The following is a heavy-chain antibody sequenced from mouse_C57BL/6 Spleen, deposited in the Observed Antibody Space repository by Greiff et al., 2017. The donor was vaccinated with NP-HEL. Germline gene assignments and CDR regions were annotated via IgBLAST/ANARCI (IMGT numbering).Heavy chain of an antibody. V-gene: IGHV1-81*01. CDR1: GYTFTSYG. D-gene: IGHD1-1*01. J-gene: IGHJ1*03. CDR3: ARLGYYGSSYPYFDV. CDR2: IYPRSGNT. Sequence: QLQQSGAELARPGASVKLSCKASGYTFTSYGISWVKQRTGQGLEWIGEIYPRSGNTYYNEKFKGKATLTADKSSSTAYMELRSLTSEDSAVYFCARLGYYGSSYPYFDVWGTGTTVTVSS.